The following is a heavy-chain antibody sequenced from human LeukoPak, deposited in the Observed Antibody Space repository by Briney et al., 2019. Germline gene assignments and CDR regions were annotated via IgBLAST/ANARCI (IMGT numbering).Heavy chain of an antibody. Sequence: ASVKVSCKASGYTFTSYYMHWVRQAPGQGLEWMGIINPNGGSTSYAQKFQGRVTMTRDTSTSTVYMELRSLRSEDTAVYYCAREYITFGGVIAIGGAFDIWGQGTMVTASS. CDR3: AREYITFGGVIAIGGAFDI. V-gene: IGHV1-46*01. J-gene: IGHJ3*02. D-gene: IGHD3-16*02. CDR2: INPNGGST. CDR1: GYTFTSYY.